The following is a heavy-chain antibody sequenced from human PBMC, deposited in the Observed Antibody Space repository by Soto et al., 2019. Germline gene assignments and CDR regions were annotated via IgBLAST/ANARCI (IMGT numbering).Heavy chain of an antibody. CDR2: IDYDGTTT. Sequence: EVQLVESGGGLVEPGGSLRLSCAASGFAFDSYWMHWVRQVPGEGPVWVSRIDYDGTTTTYADFVKGRFTISRDNAKNTLFLQMNSLTAEDTAVYYCAKGGATYGLLTHDYWGQGTLVTVSS. J-gene: IGHJ4*02. D-gene: IGHD3-9*01. V-gene: IGHV3-74*01. CDR3: AKGGATYGLLTHDY. CDR1: GFAFDSYW.